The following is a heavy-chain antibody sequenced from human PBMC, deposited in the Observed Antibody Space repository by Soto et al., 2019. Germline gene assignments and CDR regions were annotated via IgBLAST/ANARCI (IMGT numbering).Heavy chain of an antibody. CDR2: IKSKTDGGTT. CDR1: GFTFSNAW. D-gene: IGHD1-26*01. V-gene: IGHV3-15*07. J-gene: IGHJ6*02. Sequence: GESLKISCAASGFTFSNAWMNWVRQAPGKGLEWVGRIKSKTDGGTTDYAAPVKGRFTISRDDSKNTLYLQMNSLKTEDTAVYYCTTVKWELLGYYYGMDVWGQGTTVTVSS. CDR3: TTVKWELLGYYYGMDV.